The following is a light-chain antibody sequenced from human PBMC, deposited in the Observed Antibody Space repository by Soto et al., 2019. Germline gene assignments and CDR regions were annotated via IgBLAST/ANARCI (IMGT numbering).Light chain of an antibody. J-gene: IGLJ2*01. CDR3: SSYTSSSFVV. CDR2: DVS. CDR1: SSDVGGYNY. V-gene: IGLV2-14*01. Sequence: QSALTQPASMSGSPGQSITISCTGTSSDVGGYNYVSWYQQHPGKAPKLMIYDVSNRSSGVYNRFSGSKSANTASLTICGLQAEEEDDYCCSSYTSSSFVVFGGGTKVTVL.